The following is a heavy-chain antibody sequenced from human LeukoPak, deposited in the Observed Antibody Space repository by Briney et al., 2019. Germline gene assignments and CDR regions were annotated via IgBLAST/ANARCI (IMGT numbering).Heavy chain of an antibody. CDR1: GGTFSSYA. Sequence: SVKVSCKASGGTFSSYAISWVRQAPGQGLKWMGGIIPIFGTANYAQKFQGRVTITADESTSTAYMELSSLRSEDTAVYYCARDGIVGATTGRAYHYYYYGMDVWGQGTTVTVSS. CDR3: ARDGIVGATTGRAYHYYYYGMDV. D-gene: IGHD1-26*01. J-gene: IGHJ6*02. CDR2: IIPIFGTA. V-gene: IGHV1-69*13.